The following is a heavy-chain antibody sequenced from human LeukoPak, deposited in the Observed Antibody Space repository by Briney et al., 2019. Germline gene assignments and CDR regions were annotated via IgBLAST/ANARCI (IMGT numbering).Heavy chain of an antibody. CDR1: GFTFSSYW. J-gene: IGHJ4*02. Sequence: GGSLRLSCAASGFTFSSYWMSWVRQAPGKGLEWVANIKQDGSEKYYVDSVKGRFTISRDNAKNSLYLQMNSLRAEDTAVYCCARADYVWGSYRYLVHYFDYWGQGTLVTVSS. V-gene: IGHV3-7*01. CDR3: ARADYVWGSYRYLVHYFDY. D-gene: IGHD3-16*02. CDR2: IKQDGSEK.